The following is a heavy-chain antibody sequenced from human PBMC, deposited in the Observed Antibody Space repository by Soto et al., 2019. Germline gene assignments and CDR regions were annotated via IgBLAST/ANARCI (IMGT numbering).Heavy chain of an antibody. Sequence: KASETLSLTCTVSGGSISSGGYYWSWIRQHPGKGLEWIGYIYYSGSTYYNPSLKSRVTISVDTSKNQFSLKLSSVTAADTAVYYCARATYSLVDYWGQGTLVTVSS. CDR3: ARATYSLVDY. CDR1: GGSISSGGYY. J-gene: IGHJ4*02. V-gene: IGHV4-31*03. D-gene: IGHD6-13*01. CDR2: IYYSGST.